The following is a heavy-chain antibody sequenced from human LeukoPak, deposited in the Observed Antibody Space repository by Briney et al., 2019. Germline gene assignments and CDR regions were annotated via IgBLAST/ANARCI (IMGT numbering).Heavy chain of an antibody. CDR1: GFTFSSYW. Sequence: GGSLRFSCAASGFTFSSYWMSWVRQAPGKGLEWVANIKQDGSEKFYVDSVKGRFTISRDNAKNSLYLQMNSLRAEDTAVYYCARHGGAVAGNFDYWGQGTLVTVSS. V-gene: IGHV3-7*01. J-gene: IGHJ4*02. CDR2: IKQDGSEK. CDR3: ARHGGAVAGNFDY. D-gene: IGHD6-19*01.